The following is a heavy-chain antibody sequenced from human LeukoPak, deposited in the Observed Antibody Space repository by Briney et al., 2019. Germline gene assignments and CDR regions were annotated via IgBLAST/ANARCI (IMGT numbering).Heavy chain of an antibody. Sequence: SETLSLTCTASGGSISSSSYYWGWIRQPPGKGLEWIGSIYYSGSTYYNPSLKSRVTISVDTSKNQFSLKLSSVTAADTAVYYCAREGVLGATTIDYWGQGTLVTVSS. CDR1: GGSISSSSYY. D-gene: IGHD1-26*01. J-gene: IGHJ4*02. CDR3: AREGVLGATTIDY. V-gene: IGHV4-39*07. CDR2: IYYSGST.